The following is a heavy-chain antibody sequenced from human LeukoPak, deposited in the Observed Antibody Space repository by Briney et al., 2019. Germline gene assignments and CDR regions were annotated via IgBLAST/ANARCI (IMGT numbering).Heavy chain of an antibody. CDR3: ARLPWFGESC. J-gene: IGHJ4*02. Sequence: GESLTLSCAASGFTFSSYGMHWVRQAPGKGLEWDAFIRYDGSNKYYADSVKGRFTISRDNSKSTLYLQMNSLRAEDTAVYYCARLPWFGESCWGQGTLVTVSS. D-gene: IGHD3-10*01. CDR2: IRYDGSNK. V-gene: IGHV3-30*02. CDR1: GFTFSSYG.